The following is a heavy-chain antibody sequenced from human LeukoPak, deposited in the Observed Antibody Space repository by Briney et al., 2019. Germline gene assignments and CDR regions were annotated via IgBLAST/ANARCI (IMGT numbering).Heavy chain of an antibody. D-gene: IGHD1-26*01. Sequence: SETLSLTCAVYGGSFSGYYWSWIRQPPGKGLEWIGEINHSGSTNYNPSLKSRVTISVDTSKNQFSLKLSPVTAADTAVYYCARGPGATLGRFDYWGQGTLVTVSS. V-gene: IGHV4-34*01. CDR1: GGSFSGYY. CDR3: ARGPGATLGRFDY. J-gene: IGHJ4*02. CDR2: INHSGST.